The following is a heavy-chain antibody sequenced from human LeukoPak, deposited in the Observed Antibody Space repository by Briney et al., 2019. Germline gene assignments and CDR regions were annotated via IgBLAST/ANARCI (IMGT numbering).Heavy chain of an antibody. V-gene: IGHV6-1*01. Sequence: SQTLSLTFAISGDSVSSNSAAWNWLRQSPSRGLEWLGRTYYRSKWYNDYAVSVKSRITINPDTSKNQFSLQLNSVTPEDTAVYYCARDMAPDYYDSSGYQVGFDYWGQGTLVTVSS. CDR3: ARDMAPDYYDSSGYQVGFDY. J-gene: IGHJ4*02. D-gene: IGHD3-22*01. CDR1: GDSVSSNSAA. CDR2: TYYRSKWYN.